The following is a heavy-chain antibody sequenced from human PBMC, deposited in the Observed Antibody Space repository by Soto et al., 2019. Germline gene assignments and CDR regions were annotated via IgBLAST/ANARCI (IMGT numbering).Heavy chain of an antibody. Sequence: QVQLVESGGGVVQPGRSLRLSCAASGFTFSSYGMHWVRQAPGKGLEWVAVIWYDGSNKYYADSVKGRFTISRDNSKNTLYLQMNSLRAEDTAVYYCAREQGGYYDSSGVYGIDVWGQGTTVTVSS. V-gene: IGHV3-33*01. CDR3: AREQGGYYDSSGVYGIDV. CDR1: GFTFSSYG. J-gene: IGHJ6*02. CDR2: IWYDGSNK. D-gene: IGHD3-22*01.